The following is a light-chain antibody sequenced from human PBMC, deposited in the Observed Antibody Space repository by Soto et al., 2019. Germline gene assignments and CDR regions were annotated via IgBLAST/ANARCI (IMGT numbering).Light chain of an antibody. Sequence: QSALTQPASVSGSPGQSITISCTGTSSDVGSYNLVSWYQQHPGKAPKLMIYEGSKRPSGVSNRFSGSKSGNTASLTIFGLQAEDEADYYCCSYAGSSTFPRVFGGGTKLTVL. CDR3: CSYAGSSTFPRV. CDR2: EGS. CDR1: SSDVGSYNL. J-gene: IGLJ2*01. V-gene: IGLV2-23*03.